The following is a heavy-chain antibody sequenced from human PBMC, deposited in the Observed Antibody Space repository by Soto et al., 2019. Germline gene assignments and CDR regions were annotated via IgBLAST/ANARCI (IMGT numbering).Heavy chain of an antibody. D-gene: IGHD4-17*01. CDR3: ARLRDDYGDYGGVYYYYYMDV. Sequence: ASVKVSFKASGYSFTSYDINWVRQATGQGLEWMGWMNPNSGNTGYAQKFQGRVTMTRNTSISTAYMELSSLRSEDTAVYYCARLRDDYGDYGGVYYYYYMDVWGKGTTVTVSS. CDR1: GYSFTSYD. J-gene: IGHJ6*03. V-gene: IGHV1-8*01. CDR2: MNPNSGNT.